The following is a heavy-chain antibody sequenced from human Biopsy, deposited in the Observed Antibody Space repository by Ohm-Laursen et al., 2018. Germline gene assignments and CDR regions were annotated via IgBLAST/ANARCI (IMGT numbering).Heavy chain of an antibody. J-gene: IGHJ4*02. D-gene: IGHD5-24*01. V-gene: IGHV3-74*01. CDR2: INSDGSRI. CDR3: ARGPSGVATIG. CDR1: GFTSSIYW. Sequence: GSLRLSCAASGFTSSIYWMHWVRQAPGKGLVWVSSINSDGSRITYADSVKGRFTISRDNAKNTLYLQMNSLTAEDTAVYYCARGPSGVATIGRGQGTLVTVSS.